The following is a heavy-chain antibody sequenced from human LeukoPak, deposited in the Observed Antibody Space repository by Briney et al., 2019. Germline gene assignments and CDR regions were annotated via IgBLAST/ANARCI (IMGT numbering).Heavy chain of an antibody. Sequence: SESAVRENNVSWIGQGLVKKQEWVPYISSSGSTIYYADSVKGRLTISRDNAKNSLYLQMNSLRAEDTAVYYCAREEWWGLDYWGQGTLVTVSS. J-gene: IGHJ4*02. D-gene: IGHD2-21*02. V-gene: IGHV3-11*04. CDR1: ESAVRENN. CDR3: AREEWWGLDY. CDR2: ISSSGSTI.